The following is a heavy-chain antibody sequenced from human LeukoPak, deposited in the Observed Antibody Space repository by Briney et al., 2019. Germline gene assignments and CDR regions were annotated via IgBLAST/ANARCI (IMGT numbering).Heavy chain of an antibody. CDR1: GYTLTELS. J-gene: IGHJ5*02. V-gene: IGHV1-24*01. D-gene: IGHD3-22*01. Sequence: ASVKVSCKVSGYTLTELSMHWVRQAPGKGLEWMGGFDPEDGETIYAQKLQGRVTVTEDTSTDTAYMELSSLRSEDTAVYYCAPYYYDSSGYIHNWFDPWGQGTLVTVSS. CDR2: FDPEDGET. CDR3: APYYYDSSGYIHNWFDP.